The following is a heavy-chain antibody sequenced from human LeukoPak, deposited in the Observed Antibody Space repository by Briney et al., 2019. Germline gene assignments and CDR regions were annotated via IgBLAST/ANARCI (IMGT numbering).Heavy chain of an antibody. CDR3: ARVHAPFRRAVAGQSFDY. V-gene: IGHV1-18*01. Sequence: ASVKVSCKASGYTFTSYGISWVRQAPGQGLEWMGWISAYNGNTNYAQKLQGRVTMTTDTSTSTAYMELRSLRSDDTAVYYCARVHAPFRRAVAGQSFDYWGQGTLVTVSS. D-gene: IGHD6-19*01. CDR1: GYTFTSYG. CDR2: ISAYNGNT. J-gene: IGHJ4*02.